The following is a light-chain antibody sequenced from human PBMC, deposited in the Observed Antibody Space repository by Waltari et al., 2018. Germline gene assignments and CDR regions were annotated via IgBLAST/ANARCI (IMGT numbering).Light chain of an antibody. J-gene: IGKJ4*01. CDR2: VAS. Sequence: DIQLTQSPFFLSASVGDRVTITCRASQAINSYLAWYQQKPGNAPKLLIYVASTLQSGVPSRFSGSGSGTDFTLTIGSMQPEDFATYYCQQFNSFPPTFGGGTKVDIK. CDR3: QQFNSFPPT. CDR1: QAINSY. V-gene: IGKV1-9*01.